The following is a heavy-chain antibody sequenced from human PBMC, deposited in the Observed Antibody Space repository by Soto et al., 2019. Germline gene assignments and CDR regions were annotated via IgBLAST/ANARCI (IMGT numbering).Heavy chain of an antibody. V-gene: IGHV1-46*01. CDR1: GYTFTGYY. J-gene: IGHJ4*02. CDR3: ARAHSSRHHLCDY. Sequence: QVQLVQSGAEVKKPGASVKVSCKAAGYTFTGYYMHWVRQAPGQGLEWMGWINPSGGSTSYAQKFQGRVTMTRDTSTSTVYMELSSLRSEDTAVYYCARAHSSRHHLCDYWGQGTLVTVSS. CDR2: INPSGGST. D-gene: IGHD2-2*01.